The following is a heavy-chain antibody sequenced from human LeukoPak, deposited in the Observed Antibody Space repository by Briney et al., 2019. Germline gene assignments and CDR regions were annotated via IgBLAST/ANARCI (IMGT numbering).Heavy chain of an antibody. CDR3: ARDGSYYDILTGYYYYYYYMDV. J-gene: IGHJ6*03. CDR2: IKQDGSEK. D-gene: IGHD3-9*01. V-gene: IGHV3-7*01. CDR1: GFTFSSYW. Sequence: PGGSLRLSCAASGFTFSSYWMSWVRQAPGPGLEWVANIKQDGSEKYYVDSVKGRFTISRDNAKNSLYLQMNSLRAEDTSVYYCARDGSYYDILTGYYYYYYYMDVWGKGTTVTISS.